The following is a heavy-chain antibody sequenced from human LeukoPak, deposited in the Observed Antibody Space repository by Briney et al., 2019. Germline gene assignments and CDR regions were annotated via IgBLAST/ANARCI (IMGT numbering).Heavy chain of an antibody. D-gene: IGHD3-10*01. CDR2: ISSSGSTI. J-gene: IGHJ4*02. V-gene: IGHV3-48*03. Sequence: PGGSLRLSCAASGFTLSSYKMNWVRQAPGKGLEWVSYISSSGSTIYYADSVKGRFTISRDNAKNSLYLQMNSLRAEDTAVYYCARDSQYYGSGGDFDYWGQGTLVTVSS. CDR3: ARDSQYYGSGGDFDY. CDR1: GFTLSSYK.